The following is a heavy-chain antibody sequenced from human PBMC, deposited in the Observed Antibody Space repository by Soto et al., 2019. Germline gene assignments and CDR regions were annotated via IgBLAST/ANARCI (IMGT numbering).Heavy chain of an antibody. J-gene: IGHJ4*02. D-gene: IGHD2-21*01. CDR3: ATWAIAVGGEGV. CDR1: GFTVSDYS. Sequence: QPVGSLRLSCTASGFTVSDYSVNWVRQAPGKGLEWISYVSTTGDLILYADSVRGRFTIARDIAKNSLYLQMDSLRDEDSAVYYCATWAIAVGGEGVWGQGTLVTVSS. CDR2: VSTTGDLI. V-gene: IGHV3-48*02.